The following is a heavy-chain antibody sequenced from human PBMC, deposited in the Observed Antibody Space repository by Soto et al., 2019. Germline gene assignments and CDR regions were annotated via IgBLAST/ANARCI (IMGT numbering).Heavy chain of an antibody. V-gene: IGHV3-7*05. CDR2: IKQDGSEK. D-gene: IGHD6-19*01. J-gene: IGHJ3*02. CDR1: GFTFSSYW. CDR3: ARSIAVAAEGPLDAFDI. Sequence: GGSLRLSCAASGFTFSSYWMSWVRQAPGKGLEWVANIKQDGSEKYYVDSVKGRFTISRDNAKNSLYLQMNSLRAEDTAVYYCARSIAVAAEGPLDAFDIWGQGTMVTVSS.